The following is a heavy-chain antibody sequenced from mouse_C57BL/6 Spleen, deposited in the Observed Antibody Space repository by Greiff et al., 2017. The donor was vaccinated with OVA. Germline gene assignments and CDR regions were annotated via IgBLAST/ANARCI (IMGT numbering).Heavy chain of an antibody. Sequence: QVQLQQSGAELVKPGASVKLSCKASGYTFTEYTIHWVKQRSGQGLEWIGWFYPGSGSIKYNEKFKDKATLTADKSSSTVYMELSRLTSEDSAVYFCARHAENYGNYESYYYAMDYWGQGTSVTVSS. D-gene: IGHD2-1*01. V-gene: IGHV1-62-2*01. J-gene: IGHJ4*01. CDR1: GYTFTEYT. CDR2: FYPGSGSI. CDR3: ARHAENYGNYESYYYAMDY.